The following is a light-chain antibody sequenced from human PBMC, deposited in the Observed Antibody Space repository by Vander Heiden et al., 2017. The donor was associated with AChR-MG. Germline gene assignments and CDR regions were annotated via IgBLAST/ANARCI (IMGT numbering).Light chain of an antibody. CDR1: SSDVGTYKY. CDR2: EVS. Sequence: QSALTQPASVSGSPGQSITIPCTGTSSDVGTYKYVSWYQQHPGKAPKLMIYEVSDRPSGVSNRFSGSKSGNTASLTISGLQAEDEADYYCSSYTSTDTVLFGGGTKLTVL. J-gene: IGLJ2*01. CDR3: SSYTSTDTVL. V-gene: IGLV2-14*01.